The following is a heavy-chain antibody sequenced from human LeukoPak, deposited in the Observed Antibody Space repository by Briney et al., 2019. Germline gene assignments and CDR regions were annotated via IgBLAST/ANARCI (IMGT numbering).Heavy chain of an antibody. D-gene: IGHD7-27*01. CDR3: ARSKNWGYWFDP. CDR1: GCSISSYY. V-gene: IGHV4-59*01. CDR2: IYYSGST. Sequence: SETLALTCTVSGCSISSYYWSWIWQSPGKGLEWIGYIYYSGSTNYNPSLKIRITISVDTSKNQFSLKLTSVTGADTAVYYCARSKNWGYWFDPWGQGTLVTVSS. J-gene: IGHJ5*02.